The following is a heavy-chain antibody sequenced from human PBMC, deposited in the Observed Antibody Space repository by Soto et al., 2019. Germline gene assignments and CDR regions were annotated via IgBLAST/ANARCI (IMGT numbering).Heavy chain of an antibody. J-gene: IGHJ5*02. Sequence: GGSLRLSCATSGFTFNTNAMTWVRQTPGKGLEWVSAISDSGDRTNYAHSVKGRFTISRDNSKNTLYLQMNSLRVEDTAVYYCAKAFGYSSNWYARNWFDPWGQGTQVTVSS. CDR1: GFTFNTNA. V-gene: IGHV3-23*01. CDR3: AKAFGYSSNWYARNWFDP. CDR2: ISDSGDRT. D-gene: IGHD6-13*01.